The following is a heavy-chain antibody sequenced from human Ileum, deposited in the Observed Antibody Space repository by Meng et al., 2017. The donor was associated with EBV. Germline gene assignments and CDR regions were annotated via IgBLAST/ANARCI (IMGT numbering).Heavy chain of an antibody. CDR2: IYGQGDK. CDR3: ALRPRQLLRGWFDS. V-gene: IGHV2-5*01. J-gene: IGHJ5*01. CDR1: GFSLSTSGVG. Sequence: QITLKVSAPTVVKPTQTLTLTCTFSGFSLSTSGVGVGWIRQPPGKALEWLAMIYGQGDKHYSPSLTSKLTITKDTSKNQVVLTMTNMDSVDTATYYCALRPRQLLRGWFDSWGQGALVTVSS. D-gene: IGHD6-13*01.